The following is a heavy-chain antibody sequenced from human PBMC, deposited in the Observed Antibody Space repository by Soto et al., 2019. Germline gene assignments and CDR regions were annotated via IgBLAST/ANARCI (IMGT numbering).Heavy chain of an antibody. CDR3: AKVGYDSSGYYRH. CDR1: GFTFSSYA. V-gene: IGHV3-23*01. J-gene: IGHJ4*02. Sequence: EVQLLESGGGLVQPGGSLRLSCAASGFTFSSYAMSWVRQAPGKGLEWVSAISGSGGSKYYADSVKGRFTISRDNSKHTLYLQKNSLRAEDTAVYYCAKVGYDSSGYYRHWGQGTLVTVSS. CDR2: ISGSGGSK. D-gene: IGHD3-22*01.